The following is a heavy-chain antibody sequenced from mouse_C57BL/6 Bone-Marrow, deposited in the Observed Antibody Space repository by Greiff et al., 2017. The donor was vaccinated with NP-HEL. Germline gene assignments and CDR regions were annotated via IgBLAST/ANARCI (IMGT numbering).Heavy chain of an antibody. J-gene: IGHJ1*03. D-gene: IGHD1-1*01. Sequence: VQLQQPGAELVMPGASVKLSCKASGYTFTSYWMHWAKQRPGQGLEWIGEIDPSDSYTNYNQKFKGKSTLTVDKSSSTAYMQLSSLTSEDSAVYYCARDYYGSSNWYFDVWGTGTTVTVSS. CDR1: GYTFTSYW. CDR2: IDPSDSYT. V-gene: IGHV1-69*01. CDR3: ARDYYGSSNWYFDV.